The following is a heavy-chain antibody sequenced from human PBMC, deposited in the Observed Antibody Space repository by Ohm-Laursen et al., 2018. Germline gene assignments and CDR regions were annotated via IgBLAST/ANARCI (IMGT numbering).Heavy chain of an antibody. CDR1: GGSFSGYY. CDR2: INHSGST. CDR3: ARDRPDCSSTICYPKNWFDP. Sequence: SETLSLTCAVYGGSFSGYYWSWIRQPPGKGLEWIGEINHSGSTNYNPSLKSRVTISVDTSKNQFSLNLNSVTAADTAVYYCARDRPDCSSTICYPKNWFDPWGQGTLVTVSS. J-gene: IGHJ5*02. V-gene: IGHV4-34*01. D-gene: IGHD2-2*01.